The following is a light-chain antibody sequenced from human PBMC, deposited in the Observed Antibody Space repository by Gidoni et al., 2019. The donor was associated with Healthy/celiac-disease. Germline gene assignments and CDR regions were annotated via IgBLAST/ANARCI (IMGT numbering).Light chain of an antibody. Sequence: EIVLTQSQATLSLSPGERATLSCRASQSVSSYLAWYQQKPGQAPRLLIYDASNWATGIPARFSGSGSGTDFTLTICSLDPEDFAVYYCQQRSNWPPLTFGGGTKVEIK. V-gene: IGKV3-11*01. J-gene: IGKJ4*01. CDR2: DAS. CDR3: QQRSNWPPLT. CDR1: QSVSSY.